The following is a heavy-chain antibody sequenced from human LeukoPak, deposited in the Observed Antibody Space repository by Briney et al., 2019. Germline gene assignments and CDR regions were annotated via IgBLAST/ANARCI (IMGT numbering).Heavy chain of an antibody. V-gene: IGHV4-61*02. CDR2: IYTSGST. CDR1: GGSISSGSYY. J-gene: IGHJ4*02. Sequence: PSETLSLTCTISGGSISSGSYYWSWMRQPAGKGLEWIGRIYTSGSTNYNPSLKSRVTISVDTSKNQFSLKLSSVTAAETAVYYCGRDHDYWGQGNLVTVSS. CDR3: GRDHDY.